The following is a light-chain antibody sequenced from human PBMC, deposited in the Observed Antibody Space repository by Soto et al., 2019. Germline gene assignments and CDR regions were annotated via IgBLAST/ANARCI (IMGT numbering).Light chain of an antibody. CDR1: QSISSY. CDR3: QQSYSTPST. Sequence: DIQMTQSPSSLSASVGDRVTITCRASQSISSYLNWYQQKPGKAPKLLIYAASSLQSGVPSRFSGSGSGTDFTLTISSLQPKDFATYYCQQSYSTPSTFGQGTKLEIK. V-gene: IGKV1-39*01. CDR2: AAS. J-gene: IGKJ2*01.